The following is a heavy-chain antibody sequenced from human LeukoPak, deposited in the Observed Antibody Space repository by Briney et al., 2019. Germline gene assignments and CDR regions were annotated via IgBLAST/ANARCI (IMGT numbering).Heavy chain of an antibody. CDR2: ISGSGGST. CDR1: GFTFSSYA. Sequence: PGGSLRLSCAASGFTFSSYAMSWVRQAPGKGLEWVSAISGSGGSTYYADSAKGRFTISRDNSKNTLYLQMNSLRAEDTAVYYCAKNGAITMIVVVITPDYWGQGTLVTVSS. V-gene: IGHV3-23*01. D-gene: IGHD3-22*01. J-gene: IGHJ4*02. CDR3: AKNGAITMIVVVITPDY.